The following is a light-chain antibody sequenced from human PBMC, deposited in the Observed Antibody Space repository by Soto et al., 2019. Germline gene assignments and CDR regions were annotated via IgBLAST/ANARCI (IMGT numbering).Light chain of an antibody. CDR1: QSINNW. V-gene: IGKV1-5*01. J-gene: IGKJ2*01. CDR2: LAS. Sequence: DIPMTQFPSTLSASVGDRVTITCRASQSINNWVAWYQQKPGKAPKLLIYLASNLESGVPSRFSGSGSGTEFTLTISSLQPDDFATYYCQQSDANFGQGTRLEIK. CDR3: QQSDAN.